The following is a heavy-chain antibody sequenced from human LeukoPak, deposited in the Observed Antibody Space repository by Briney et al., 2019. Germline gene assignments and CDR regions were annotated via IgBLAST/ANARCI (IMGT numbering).Heavy chain of an antibody. CDR2: ISAYNGNT. Sequence: ASVKVSCKASGYTFTSYGISWVRQAPGQGLEWMGWISAYNGNTNYAQKLQGRVTMTTDTSTSTAYMELRSLRSDDTAVYYCARDIGYSSSWYAPGTYDPWGQGTLVTVSS. CDR1: GYTFTSYG. J-gene: IGHJ5*02. D-gene: IGHD6-13*01. V-gene: IGHV1-18*01. CDR3: ARDIGYSSSWYAPGTYDP.